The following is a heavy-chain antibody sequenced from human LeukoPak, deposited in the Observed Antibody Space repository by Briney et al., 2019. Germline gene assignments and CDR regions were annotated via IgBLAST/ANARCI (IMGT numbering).Heavy chain of an antibody. CDR1: GVSISSYY. D-gene: IGHD6-13*01. V-gene: IGHV4-59*12. CDR3: GRDQIPAAGRGAFDI. J-gene: IGHJ3*02. Sequence: SSETLSLTCTVSGVSISSYYWVWIRQPPGKGLEGIGYIYYSESTNYNPSLNSRITTSVTTTNKQFFLKMSFVTAADTALYYEGRDQIPAAGRGAFDIWGQGTMVTVSS. CDR2: IYYSEST.